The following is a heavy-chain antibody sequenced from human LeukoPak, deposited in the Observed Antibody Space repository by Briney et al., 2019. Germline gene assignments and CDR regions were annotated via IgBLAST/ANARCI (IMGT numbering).Heavy chain of an antibody. V-gene: IGHV4-34*01. J-gene: IGHJ6*03. CDR3: ARASDNDDYSLDYFYYMDV. CDR2: INHGGST. CDR1: GGSFSGYY. Sequence: SETLSLTCAVYGGSFSGYYWGWIRQTPGKGLEGIGEINHGGSTNYNPSLKSRVTMSVDTSKNQFSLNLASVTAADTAVYYCARASDNDDYSLDYFYYMDVWGEGTTVTVSS. D-gene: IGHD4-17*01.